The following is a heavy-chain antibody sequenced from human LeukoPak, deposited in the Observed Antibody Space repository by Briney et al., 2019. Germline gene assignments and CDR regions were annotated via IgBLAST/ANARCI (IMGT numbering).Heavy chain of an antibody. CDR1: GFSLSTSRVG. V-gene: IGHV2-5*02. Sequence: SGPTLVKPTQTLTLTCTFSGFSLSTSRVGLGWIRHPPGKALEWLALIYWDDDKRYSPSLKSRLTITKDTSKNQVVLTMTNKYPVATDTYYCAHSTVFSPGNYYASNGYYYFYYDVQGTVVTVSS. D-gene: IGHD3-22*01. CDR2: IYWDDDK. CDR3: AHSTVFSPGNYYASNGYYYFYY. J-gene: IGHJ4*02.